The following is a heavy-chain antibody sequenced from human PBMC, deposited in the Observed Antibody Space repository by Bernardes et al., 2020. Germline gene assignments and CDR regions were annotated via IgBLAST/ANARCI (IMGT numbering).Heavy chain of an antibody. CDR1: GFTFSSYG. CDR3: ARDRGGSFRVTDY. CDR2: ISAYNGNA. D-gene: IGHD1-26*01. V-gene: IGHV1-18*01. J-gene: IGHJ4*02. Sequence: ASVKVSCKASGFTFSSYGFSWVRQAPGQGLEWMGWISAYNGNANYAQKVQGRVTMTTDTSTSTAYMELWSLSSDDTAVYYCARDRGGSFRVTDYWGQGILVTVSS.